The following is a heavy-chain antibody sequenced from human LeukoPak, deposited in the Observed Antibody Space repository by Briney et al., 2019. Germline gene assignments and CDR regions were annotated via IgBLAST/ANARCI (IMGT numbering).Heavy chain of an antibody. CDR1: EFTFSSYG. J-gene: IGHJ6*02. CDR3: AKWGYCSGGSCYRHYYYGMDV. CDR2: ISYDGSNK. Sequence: GGSLRLSCAASEFTFSSYGMHWVRQAPGKGLEWVAVISYDGSNKYYADSVKGRFTISRDNSKNTLYLQMNSLRAEDTAVYYCAKWGYCSGGSCYRHYYYGMDVWGQGTTVTVSS. V-gene: IGHV3-30*18. D-gene: IGHD2-15*01.